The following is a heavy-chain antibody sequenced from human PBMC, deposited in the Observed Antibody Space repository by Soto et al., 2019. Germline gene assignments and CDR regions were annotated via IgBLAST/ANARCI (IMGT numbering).Heavy chain of an antibody. V-gene: IGHV3-23*01. D-gene: IGHD2-15*01. CDR1: GFTFSTYA. J-gene: IGHJ4*02. Sequence: PGGPLRLSCAASGFTFSTYAMNWARQAPGKGLEWVSGISVSGGTTDYADSVKGRLTISRDNSKNMLYLQMNSLRAEDTAVYYCAKRGGGCSGGRCYGGFDYWGQGVLVTVSS. CDR2: ISVSGGTT. CDR3: AKRGGGCSGGRCYGGFDY.